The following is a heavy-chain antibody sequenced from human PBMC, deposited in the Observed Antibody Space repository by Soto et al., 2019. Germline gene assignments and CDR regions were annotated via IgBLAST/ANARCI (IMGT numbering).Heavy chain of an antibody. J-gene: IGHJ6*02. D-gene: IGHD2-21*02. CDR1: GGSMSTSSYY. Sequence: PSETLSLTCTVSGGSMSTSSYYWDWIRQPPGKGLEWIGSIYYSGSTYYNPSLKSRVTISVDTSKNQFSLNLSSVTATDTAVYYCARGSGPATAPSYYGMDVWGQGTTVTVSS. V-gene: IGHV4-39*01. CDR3: ARGSGPATAPSYYGMDV. CDR2: IYYSGST.